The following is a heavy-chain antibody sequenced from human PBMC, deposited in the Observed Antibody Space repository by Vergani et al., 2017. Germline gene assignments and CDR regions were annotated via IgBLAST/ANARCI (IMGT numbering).Heavy chain of an antibody. V-gene: IGHV4-59*01. CDR2: IYYSGST. D-gene: IGHD2-15*01. J-gene: IGHJ3*02. CDR1: GGSISSYY. CDR3: ARGTRGISSSPFEI. Sequence: QVQLQESGPGLVKPSETLSLTCTVSGGSISSYYWSWIRQPPGKGLEWIGYIYYSGSTNYNPSLKSRVTISVDTSKNQFSLKLSSVTAADTAVYYCARGTRGISSSPFEIGGQGTMVTVSS.